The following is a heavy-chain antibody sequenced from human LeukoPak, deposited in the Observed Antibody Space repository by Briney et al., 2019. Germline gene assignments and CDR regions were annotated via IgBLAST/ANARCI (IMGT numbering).Heavy chain of an antibody. D-gene: IGHD3-3*01. Sequence: PGGSLRLSCAASGFTFSNYWLSWVRQAPGKGLEWVANIKQDGSEKYYVDSVKGRFIVSRDNAKNSLYLQMNSLRAEDTAVYYCARVYDVWSGYYRYYWGQGTLVTVSS. J-gene: IGHJ4*02. CDR2: IKQDGSEK. CDR3: ARVYDVWSGYYRYY. CDR1: GFTFSNYW. V-gene: IGHV3-7*04.